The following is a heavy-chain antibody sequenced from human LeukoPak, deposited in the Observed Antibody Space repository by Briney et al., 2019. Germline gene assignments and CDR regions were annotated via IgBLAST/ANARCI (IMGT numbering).Heavy chain of an antibody. CDR1: GYTFTSYD. CDR3: ARAMRITMIVVVLHYMDV. Sequence: GASVKVSCKASGYTFTSYDINWVRQAPGQGLEWMGWMNPNSGNTGYAQKLQGRVTMPRNTSISTAYMELSSLRAEDTAVYYCARAMRITMIVVVLHYMDVWGKGTTVTVSS. CDR2: MNPNSGNT. D-gene: IGHD3-22*01. V-gene: IGHV1-8*01. J-gene: IGHJ6*03.